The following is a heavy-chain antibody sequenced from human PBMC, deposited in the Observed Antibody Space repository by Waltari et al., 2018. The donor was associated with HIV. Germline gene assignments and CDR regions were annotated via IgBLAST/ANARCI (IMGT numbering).Heavy chain of an antibody. Sequence: EVQLVESGGGLVQPGRSLRLSCEASGFTFDDYAKHWDRQDPGKGLEWVTGMMWSRGCIVYAVSVKGRFTISRDNANNSLYLQKNSLRGTDAALYYCAKDRDQYYDYGREVWVQSTTGTLSS. CDR3: AKDRDQYYDYGREV. J-gene: IGHJ6*02. V-gene: IGHV3-9*01. CDR1: GFTFDDYA. CDR2: MMWSRGCI.